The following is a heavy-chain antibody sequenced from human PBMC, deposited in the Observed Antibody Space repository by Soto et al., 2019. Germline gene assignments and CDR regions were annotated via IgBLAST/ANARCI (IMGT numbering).Heavy chain of an antibody. CDR1: GYSFTNYD. V-gene: IGHV1-18*01. CDR2: ISAYNGNT. Sequence: ASVKVSCKTSGYSFTNYDIHWVRQAAGQGLEWMGWISAYNGNTNYAQKLQGRVTMTTDTSTSTAYMELRSLRSDDTAVYYCAYSSSWYSPYNWFDPWGQGTLVTVSS. D-gene: IGHD6-13*01. CDR3: AYSSSWYSPYNWFDP. J-gene: IGHJ5*02.